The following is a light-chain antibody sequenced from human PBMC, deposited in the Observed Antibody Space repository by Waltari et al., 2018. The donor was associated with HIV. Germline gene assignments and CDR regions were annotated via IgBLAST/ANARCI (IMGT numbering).Light chain of an antibody. V-gene: IGLV2-11*01. J-gene: IGLJ2*01. CDR1: DSDV. CDR2: DVT. CDR3: CAYADSYTLLVV. Sequence: QSALTQPRSLSGSPGLSVTISCTGTDSDVSWYRIIPGQAPKLIIYDVTQRPSGVPDRFSGSQSGNTASLTISGLQPEDEADYYCCAYADSYTLLVVFGGGTKLTVL.